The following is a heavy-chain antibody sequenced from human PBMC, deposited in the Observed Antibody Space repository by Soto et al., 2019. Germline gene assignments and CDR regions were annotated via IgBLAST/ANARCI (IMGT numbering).Heavy chain of an antibody. CDR1: GGSFNDDY. CDR3: ARVPWRKYYRAGSYQNCSFGMDV. J-gene: IGHJ6*02. D-gene: IGHD3-10*01. V-gene: IGHV4-34*01. CDR2: INDSGST. Sequence: QVQLQQWGAGLVKPSETLSLTCAVEGGSFNDDYWSWIRQSPGKGLEWIGEINDSGSTKYNPSLRRRVSLAVASTNRQISLKLSSVAGAYTAIYFCARVPWRKYYRAGSYQNCSFGMDVWGQGTTVAVSS.